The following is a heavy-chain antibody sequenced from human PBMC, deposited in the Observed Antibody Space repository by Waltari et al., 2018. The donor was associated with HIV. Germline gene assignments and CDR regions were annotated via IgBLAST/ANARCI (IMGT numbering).Heavy chain of an antibody. V-gene: IGHV3-9*01. CDR2: NSWNSGSI. D-gene: IGHD3-10*01. CDR1: GFTFDDSA. Sequence: EEQLMSSGGGFVHPGRYLRLSCAASGFTFDDSAMLWVRHAPGKGLEVVSGNSWNSGSIGYADSVKGRFTISRDNAKNSLYLQMNSLRAEDTALYYCAKGTAEYYGSGRLGVWGQGTTVTVSS. CDR3: AKGTAEYYGSGRLGV. J-gene: IGHJ6*02.